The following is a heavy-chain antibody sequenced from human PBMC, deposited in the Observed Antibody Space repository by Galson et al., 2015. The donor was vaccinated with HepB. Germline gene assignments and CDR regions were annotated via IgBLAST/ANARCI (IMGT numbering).Heavy chain of an antibody. D-gene: IGHD6-13*01. CDR2: IKQDGSEK. V-gene: IGHV3-7*03. Sequence: SLRLSCAASGFTFSSYSMNWVRQAPGKGLEWVASIKQDGSEKYYVDSVKGRFTISRDNAKNSLYLQMNSLRVDDTALYYCARGSGAAAGTGGGYWGQGTLVTVSS. J-gene: IGHJ4*02. CDR1: GFTFSSYS. CDR3: ARGSGAAAGTGGGY.